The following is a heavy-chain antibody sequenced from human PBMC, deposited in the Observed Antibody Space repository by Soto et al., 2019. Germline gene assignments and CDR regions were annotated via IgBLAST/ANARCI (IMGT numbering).Heavy chain of an antibody. V-gene: IGHV3-49*03. Sequence: GGSLRLSCTGSGFTFGDYAMSWSRQAPGKGLEWVGVIRSKAHGETTDYAASVKGRFTILRDDSKSIAYLQMNRLQSEDTGVYYCTRYTYTSRYSYYGMDVWGHGTTVTVSS. D-gene: IGHD2-2*01. J-gene: IGHJ6*02. CDR2: IRSKAHGETT. CDR3: TRYTYTSRYSYYGMDV. CDR1: GFTFGDYA.